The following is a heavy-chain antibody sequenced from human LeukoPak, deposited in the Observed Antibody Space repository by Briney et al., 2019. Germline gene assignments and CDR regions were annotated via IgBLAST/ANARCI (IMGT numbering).Heavy chain of an antibody. Sequence: ASVKVSCKASGYTFTSYYMHWVRQAPGQGLEWMGIINPSGGSTSYAQKFQGRVTMTRDTSTSTVYMGLSSLRSEDTAVYYCARGGGYYYYYYYMDVWGKGTTVTISS. D-gene: IGHD3-16*01. CDR2: INPSGGST. J-gene: IGHJ6*03. V-gene: IGHV1-46*01. CDR1: GYTFTSYY. CDR3: ARGGGYYYYYYYMDV.